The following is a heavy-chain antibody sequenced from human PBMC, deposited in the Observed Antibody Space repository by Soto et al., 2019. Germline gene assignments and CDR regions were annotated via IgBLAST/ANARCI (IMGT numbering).Heavy chain of an antibody. CDR3: AKGSLWTQLWFLYYFDY. J-gene: IGHJ4*02. Sequence: PGGSLRLSCAASGFTFSSYAMSWVRQAPGKGLEWVSAISGSGGSTYYADSVKGRSTISRDNSKNTLYLQMNSLRAEDTAVYYCAKGSLWTQLWFLYYFDYWGQGSRVTVAS. CDR1: GFTFSSYA. D-gene: IGHD5-18*01. V-gene: IGHV3-23*01. CDR2: ISGSGGST.